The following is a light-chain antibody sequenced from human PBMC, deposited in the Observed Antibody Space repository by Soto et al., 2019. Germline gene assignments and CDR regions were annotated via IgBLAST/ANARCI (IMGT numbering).Light chain of an antibody. J-gene: IGKJ1*01. Sequence: IVLTQCPATLSVSPGERATLSCRARQSFSNNLAWYQQKPGLAPRLLIYGASTRATGIQARFSGSGSGPDFTLTTTGLRSEVLAVYFCQRYENGPRTSGQGTKG. CDR1: QSFSNN. CDR2: GAS. CDR3: QRYENGPRT. V-gene: IGKV3-15*01.